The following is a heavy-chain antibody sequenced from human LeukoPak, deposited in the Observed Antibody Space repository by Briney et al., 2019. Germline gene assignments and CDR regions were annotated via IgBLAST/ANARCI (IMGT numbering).Heavy chain of an antibody. CDR3: AREDKSGSYFLGPFDC. D-gene: IGHD1-26*01. CDR1: GFTFSDHF. J-gene: IGHJ4*02. Sequence: GGSLRLSCAASGFTFSDHFMDWVRQSPGKGLEWVGRIRNKPNLYTTEYAASVKGRFTISRDDSRNSFYMQMNSLKTEDTAVYYCAREDKSGSYFLGPFDCWGQGILVTVSS. CDR2: IRNKPNLYTT. V-gene: IGHV3-72*01.